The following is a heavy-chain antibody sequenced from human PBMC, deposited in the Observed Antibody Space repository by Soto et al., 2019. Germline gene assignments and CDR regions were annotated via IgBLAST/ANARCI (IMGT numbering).Heavy chain of an antibody. CDR2: ISAYNGNT. Sequence: ASVRVSCKASGYTFTSYGISGVRQAPGQGLEWMGWISAYNGNTNYAQKLQGRVTMTTDTSTSTAYMELRSLRSDDTAVYYCARTREYYDFWSGVQNYFDYWGQGTLVTVSS. CDR3: ARTREYYDFWSGVQNYFDY. D-gene: IGHD3-3*01. CDR1: GYTFTSYG. J-gene: IGHJ4*02. V-gene: IGHV1-18*01.